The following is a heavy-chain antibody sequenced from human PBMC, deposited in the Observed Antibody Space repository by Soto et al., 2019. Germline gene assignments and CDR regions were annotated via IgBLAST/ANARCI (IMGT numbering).Heavy chain of an antibody. CDR2: IYYSGST. CDR3: AREIKRGPRGWFDP. J-gene: IGHJ5*02. V-gene: IGHV4-59*01. D-gene: IGHD3-10*01. Sequence: TSATLSLTCTVSGGSISSYYWSWIRQPPGKGLEWIGYIYYSGSTNYNPSLKSRVTISADTSKNQFSLKLNSVTAADTAVYYCAREIKRGPRGWFDPWGQGTLVTVSS. CDR1: GGSISSYY.